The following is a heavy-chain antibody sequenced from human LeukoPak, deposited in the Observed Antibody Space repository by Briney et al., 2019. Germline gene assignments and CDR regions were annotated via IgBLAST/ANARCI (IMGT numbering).Heavy chain of an antibody. CDR3: APGGVAGDF. V-gene: IGHV3-7*01. CDR2: IKQDGSGK. J-gene: IGHJ4*02. D-gene: IGHD6-19*01. CDR1: GFTFSSYW. Sequence: PGGSLRLSCAASGFTFSSYWMNWVRQAPGKGLEWVANIKQDGSGKYYVDSVKGRFTISRDNAKNSLYLQMNSLRVEDTAVYYCAPGGVAGDFWGQGTLVTVSS.